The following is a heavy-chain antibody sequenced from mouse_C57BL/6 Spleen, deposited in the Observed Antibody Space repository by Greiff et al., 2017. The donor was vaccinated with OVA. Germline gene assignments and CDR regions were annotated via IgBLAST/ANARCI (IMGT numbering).Heavy chain of an antibody. D-gene: IGHD2-5*01. CDR1: GYTFTDYE. J-gene: IGHJ2*01. V-gene: IGHV1-15*01. Sequence: VQLQQSGAELVRPGASVTLSCKASGYTFTDYEMHWVKQTPVHGLEWIGAIDPETGGTAYNQKFKGQAILTADKSSSTAYMELRSLTSEDSAVYYCTRGSNYYCDYWGQGTTLTVSS. CDR3: TRGSNYYCDY. CDR2: IDPETGGT.